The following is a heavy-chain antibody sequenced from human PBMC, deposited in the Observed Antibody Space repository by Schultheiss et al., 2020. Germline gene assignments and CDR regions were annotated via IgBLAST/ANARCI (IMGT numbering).Heavy chain of an antibody. CDR1: GGFLSSAGYY. D-gene: IGHD4-17*01. CDR2: IGEST. V-gene: IGHV4-31*03. J-gene: IGHJ6*03. CDR3: ARDYFMDTTVTTNYYYYMDV. Sequence: TLSLTCSVSGGFLSSAGYYWTWIRQRPGKGLEWIGHIGESTNYNPSFKSRVTISVDTSKNQFSLKLSSVTAADTAVYYCARDYFMDTTVTTNYYYYMDVWGKGTTVTVSS.